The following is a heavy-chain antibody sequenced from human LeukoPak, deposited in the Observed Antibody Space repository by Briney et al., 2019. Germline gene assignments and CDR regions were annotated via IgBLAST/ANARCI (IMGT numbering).Heavy chain of an antibody. J-gene: IGHJ4*02. Sequence: GGSLRLSCAASGFTFSIYGMHWVRQAPGKGLEFVAGIWEDGTNIHYADSVKGRFTISRDNSKSTLYLQMNSLRAEDTAVYFCARVGYNSGWYEYWGQGTLVTVSS. CDR1: GFTFSIYG. V-gene: IGHV3-33*01. CDR2: IWEDGTNI. CDR3: ARVGYNSGWYEY. D-gene: IGHD6-19*01.